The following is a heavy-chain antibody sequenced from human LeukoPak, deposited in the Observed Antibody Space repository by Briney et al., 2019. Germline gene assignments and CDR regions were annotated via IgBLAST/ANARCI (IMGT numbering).Heavy chain of an antibody. V-gene: IGHV4-61*01. Sequence: SETLSLTCSVSGGTVAGGSTSSYYWTWIRQPPGKGLEWIGSIFYTGSTNYRYYRGSTNYNPSLKSRVTISVDTSKNQVSLELTSVTAADTALYFCARVSRVYCGGDCYYHWFDPWGQGTLVTVSS. CDR1: GGTVAGGSTSSYY. CDR2: IFYTGSTNYRYYRGST. D-gene: IGHD2-21*02. CDR3: ARVSRVYCGGDCYYHWFDP. J-gene: IGHJ5*02.